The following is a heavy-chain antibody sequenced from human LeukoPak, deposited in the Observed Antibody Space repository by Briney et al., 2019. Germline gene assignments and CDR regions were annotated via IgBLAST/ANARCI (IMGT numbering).Heavy chain of an antibody. CDR1: GFTFSSYW. J-gene: IGHJ6*03. V-gene: IGHV3-7*01. CDR3: ARDPYSGNYGNDYYYYMDV. CDR2: IKQDGSEK. D-gene: IGHD1-26*01. Sequence: GGSLRLSCAASGFTFSSYWMSWVRQAPGKGLEWVANIKQDGSEKYYVDSVKGRFTISRDNAKNSLYLQMDSLGPEDTAVYYCARDPYSGNYGNDYYYYMDVWGKGTTVTVSS.